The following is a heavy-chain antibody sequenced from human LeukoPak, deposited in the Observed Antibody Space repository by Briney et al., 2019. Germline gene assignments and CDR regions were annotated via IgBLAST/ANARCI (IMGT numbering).Heavy chain of an antibody. V-gene: IGHV4-59*01. CDR2: IYYGGST. D-gene: IGHD2/OR15-2a*01. J-gene: IGHJ6*02. CDR1: GGSISSYY. Sequence: PSETLSLTCTVSGGSISSYYWSWIRRPPGKGLEWIGYIYYGGSTNYNPSLKSRVTISVDTSKNQFSLKLSSVTAADTAVYYCARGSLERITRYYYYGMDVWGQGTTVTVSS. CDR3: ARGSLERITRYYYYGMDV.